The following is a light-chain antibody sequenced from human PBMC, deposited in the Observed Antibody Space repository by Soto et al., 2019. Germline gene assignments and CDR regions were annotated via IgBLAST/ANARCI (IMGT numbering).Light chain of an antibody. Sequence: SYELTQPPSVSVAPGQTARVTCEGNTIGSKSVHWYQQKPGQAPILVVYDDSDRPSGIPERFSGSNSGNTATLTINRVEAGDEADYYCQVLHSSGDQYVFGPWTKLTVL. CDR1: TIGSKS. CDR2: DDS. CDR3: QVLHSSGDQYV. V-gene: IGLV3-21*02. J-gene: IGLJ1*01.